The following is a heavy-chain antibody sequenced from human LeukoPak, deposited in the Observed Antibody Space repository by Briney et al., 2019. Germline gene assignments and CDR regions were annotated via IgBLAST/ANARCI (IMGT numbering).Heavy chain of an antibody. D-gene: IGHD3/OR15-3a*01. V-gene: IGHV3-74*01. Sequence: GGSLRLSCAASGFTFSSYWMHWVRQAPGKGLVWVSRINTDGSSTSYADSVKGRFTISRDNSKNTLYLQMNSLRAEDTAVYYCAKDQGFGLVIIPYYYYYGMDVWGQGTTVTVSS. CDR2: INTDGSST. J-gene: IGHJ6*02. CDR1: GFTFSSYW. CDR3: AKDQGFGLVIIPYYYYYGMDV.